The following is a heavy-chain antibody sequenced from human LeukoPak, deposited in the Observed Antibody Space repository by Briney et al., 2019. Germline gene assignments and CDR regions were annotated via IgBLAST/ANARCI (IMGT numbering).Heavy chain of an antibody. D-gene: IGHD3-16*01. CDR1: GFTFASYV. CDR3: AKDIFFESGGSHGMDV. Sequence: GGSLRLSCAASGFTFASYVMNWVRQSPGKGLEWVSTISGSGGTTYYGGSVRGRFTISRDNSKNTLYLQMNSLRPEDTAIYYCAKDIFFESGGSHGMDVWGQGTTVTVSS. J-gene: IGHJ6*02. V-gene: IGHV3-23*01. CDR2: ISGSGGTT.